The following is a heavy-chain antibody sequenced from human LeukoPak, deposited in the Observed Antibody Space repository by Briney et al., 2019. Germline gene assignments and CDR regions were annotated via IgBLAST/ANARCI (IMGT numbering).Heavy chain of an antibody. CDR1: GFTFSTYA. J-gene: IGHJ4*02. CDR3: ATGWDISAPYY. Sequence: GGSLRLSCAASGFTFSTYAMSWVRQAAGKGLEWVSLISGSGGGTYYADSVKGRFTISRDNSKNTLYLQLNSLRVEDTAVYYCATGWDISAPYYWGQGTLVTVSS. V-gene: IGHV3-23*01. CDR2: ISGSGGGT. D-gene: IGHD6-25*01.